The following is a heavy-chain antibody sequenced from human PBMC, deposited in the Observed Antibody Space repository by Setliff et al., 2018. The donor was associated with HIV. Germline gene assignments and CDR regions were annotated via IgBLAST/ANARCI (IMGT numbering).Heavy chain of an antibody. J-gene: IGHJ4*02. CDR2: INPSDGAT. Sequence: ASVKVSCKASGYTLTNSFMHWVRQAPGQGLEWMGIINPSDGATTYAQKFEDRVTMTRDTPTDTVYMELSSLRSEDTAVYFCAREYHIPAADTRVGNYFDYWGQGTLVTVSS. V-gene: IGHV1-46*01. CDR3: AREYHIPAADTRVGNYFDY. D-gene: IGHD6-25*01. CDR1: GYTLTNSF.